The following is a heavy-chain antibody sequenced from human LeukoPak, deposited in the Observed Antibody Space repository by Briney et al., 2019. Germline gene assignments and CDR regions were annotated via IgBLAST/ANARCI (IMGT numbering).Heavy chain of an antibody. CDR2: ISSSGSTI. CDR1: GFTFSDYY. CDR3: ARVRSVLRYFDWLPDYFDY. D-gene: IGHD3-9*01. V-gene: IGHV3-11*04. Sequence: GGSLRLSCAASGFTFSDYYMSWIRQAPGKRLEWVSYISSSGSTIYYADSVKGRFTISRDNAKNSLYLQMNSLRAEDTAVYYCARVRSVLRYFDWLPDYFDYWGQGTLVTVSS. J-gene: IGHJ4*02.